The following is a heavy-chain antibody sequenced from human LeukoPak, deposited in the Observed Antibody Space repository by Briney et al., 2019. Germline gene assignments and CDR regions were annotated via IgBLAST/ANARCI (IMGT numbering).Heavy chain of an antibody. Sequence: SEALSLTCTVSGGSISSSSYYWGWIRQPPGKGLEWIGSMHYSGSTDYNPSLKSRVTISVDTSKNHFSLKLSSVTAADTAVYYCARHRDSSSSGLDYWGQGTLVTVSS. CDR1: GGSISSSSYY. CDR2: MHYSGST. D-gene: IGHD6-6*01. J-gene: IGHJ4*02. CDR3: ARHRDSSSSGLDY. V-gene: IGHV4-39*01.